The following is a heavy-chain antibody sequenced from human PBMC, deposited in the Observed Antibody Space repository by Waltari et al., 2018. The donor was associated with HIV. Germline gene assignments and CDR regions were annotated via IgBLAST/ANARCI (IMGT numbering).Heavy chain of an antibody. CDR1: GFTFSSYS. D-gene: IGHD3-10*01. CDR2: ISSGSTYI. J-gene: IGHJ4*02. Sequence: EVQVVESGGGLVKPGGSLRLACAASGFTFSSYSMMWFRQAPGKGLEWVSSISSGSTYIYYGDSVKGRFTISRDNAENSVYLQMDSLRGEDTAVYYCARGSAHYLDYWGQGTLVTVSS. CDR3: ARGSAHYLDY. V-gene: IGHV3-21*01.